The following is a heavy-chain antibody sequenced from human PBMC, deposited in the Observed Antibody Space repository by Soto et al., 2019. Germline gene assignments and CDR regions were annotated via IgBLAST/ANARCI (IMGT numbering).Heavy chain of an antibody. Sequence: EVQLLESGGGLVQPGGSLRLSCAASGFSFSSYAMSWVRQAPGKGLEWVSGISGGGGSTYYAVSVKGRFTISRDNSKNALSLQLNSLRVEDTAIYYCAKGGGEDILTGYRNGFDPWGQGTLVTVSS. D-gene: IGHD3-9*01. CDR1: GFSFSSYA. CDR3: AKGGGEDILTGYRNGFDP. V-gene: IGHV3-23*01. CDR2: ISGGGGST. J-gene: IGHJ5*02.